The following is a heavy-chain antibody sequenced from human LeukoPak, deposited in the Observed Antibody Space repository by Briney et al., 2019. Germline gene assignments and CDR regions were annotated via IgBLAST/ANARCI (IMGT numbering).Heavy chain of an antibody. CDR1: GFTVSSNY. J-gene: IGHJ4*02. D-gene: IGHD3-22*01. CDR3: ARGAPHYYDSSGSDY. V-gene: IGHV3-66*01. CDR2: IYSGGST. Sequence: GSLRLSCAASGFTVSSNYMSWVRQAPGKGLEWVSVIYSGGSTYYADSVKGRFTISRDNSKNTLYLQMNSLRAEDTAVYYCARGAPHYYDSSGSDYWGQGTLVTVSS.